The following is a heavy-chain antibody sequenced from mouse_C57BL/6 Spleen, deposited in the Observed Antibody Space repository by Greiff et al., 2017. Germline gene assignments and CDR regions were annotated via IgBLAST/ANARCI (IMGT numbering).Heavy chain of an antibody. CDR1: GYTFTSYT. Sequence: VQLQQSGAELARPGASVKMSCKASGYTFTSYTMHWVKQRPGQGLEWIGYINPSSGYTKYNQKFKDKATLTADKSSSTGYMQLGSLTSEDSAVYYCARDYFGSNYEGGYWGQGTTHTVSS. D-gene: IGHD1-1*01. V-gene: IGHV1-4*01. CDR2: INPSSGYT. CDR3: ARDYFGSNYEGGY. J-gene: IGHJ2*01.